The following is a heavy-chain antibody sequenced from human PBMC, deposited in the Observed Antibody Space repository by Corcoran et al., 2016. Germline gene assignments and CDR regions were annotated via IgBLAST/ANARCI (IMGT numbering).Heavy chain of an antibody. CDR1: GGTFSSYA. V-gene: IGHV1-69*01. CDR2: IIPIFGTA. CDR3: ANIGVAGKGDWFAP. Sequence: QLQLVQSGAEVKKPGSSVKVSCKASGGTFSSYAISWVRQAPGQGLEWMGGIIPIFGTANYAQKFQGRVTITADESTSTADMELSSLRSEDTAVYYCANIGVAGKGDWFAPWGQGTLVTVSS. D-gene: IGHD6-19*01. J-gene: IGHJ5*02.